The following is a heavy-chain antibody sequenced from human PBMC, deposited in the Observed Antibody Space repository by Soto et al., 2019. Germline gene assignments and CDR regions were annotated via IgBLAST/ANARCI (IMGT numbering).Heavy chain of an antibody. D-gene: IGHD3-10*01. CDR3: AREWTTMVRGVISYYYYYMDV. CDR2: ISSSSSTI. J-gene: IGHJ6*03. CDR1: GFTFSSYS. Sequence: EVQLVESGGGLVQPGGSLRLSCAASGFTFSSYSMNWVRQAPGKGLEWVSYISSSSSTIYYADSVKGRITISKENVKNSLYLSVNSLSAEDTAVYYCAREWTTMVRGVISYYYYYMDVWGKGTTVTVSS. V-gene: IGHV3-48*01.